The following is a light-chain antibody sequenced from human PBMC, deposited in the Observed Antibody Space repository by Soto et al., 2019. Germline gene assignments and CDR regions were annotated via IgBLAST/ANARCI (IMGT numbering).Light chain of an antibody. CDR2: GAS. CDR1: QSVSNNY. V-gene: IGKV3D-20*02. Sequence: EIVVTQSPATLSVSPGERATLSCRASQSVSNNYLAWYQQKPGRAHRLLIYGASSRATGIPDRFSGSGSGTDFTLTISRLEPEDFAVYYCQQRSNWPLTFGPGTKVDNK. CDR3: QQRSNWPLT. J-gene: IGKJ3*01.